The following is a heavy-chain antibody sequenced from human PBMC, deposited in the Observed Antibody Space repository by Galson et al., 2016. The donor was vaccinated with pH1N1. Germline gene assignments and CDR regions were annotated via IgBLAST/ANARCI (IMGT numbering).Heavy chain of an antibody. CDR2: IIPIFGPA. D-gene: IGHD3-10*01. CDR3: ARAPDRGEGALSYYYGLDV. V-gene: IGHV1-69*13. Sequence: SVKVSCKASGGTFSSYVISWVRQAPGQGLEWMGGIIPIFGPANYAQKFQGRVTITADESTSTAYLELSSLSSEDTAVYYCARAPDRGEGALSYYYGLDVWGQGTTVIVAS. J-gene: IGHJ6*02. CDR1: GGTFSSYV.